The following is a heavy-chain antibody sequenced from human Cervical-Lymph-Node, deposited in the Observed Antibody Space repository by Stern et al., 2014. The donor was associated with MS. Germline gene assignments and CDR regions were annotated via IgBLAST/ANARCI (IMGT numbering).Heavy chain of an antibody. Sequence: QVQLVESGAEVRKPGSSVKVSCKASGDTYAINWVRQVPGQGLEWLGGIVPVLHSSNYAPKFQGRVTITADTSTNTVYMELNSLKSQDTAIYYCATLGGLKYGYFEYWGQGTLVTVSS. CDR1: GDTYA. D-gene: IGHD3-10*01. V-gene: IGHV1-69*06. CDR3: ATLGGLKYGYFEY. CDR2: IVPVLHSS. J-gene: IGHJ4*02.